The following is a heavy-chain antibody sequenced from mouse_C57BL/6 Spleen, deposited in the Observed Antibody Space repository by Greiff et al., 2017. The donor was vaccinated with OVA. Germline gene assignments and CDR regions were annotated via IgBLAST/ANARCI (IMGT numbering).Heavy chain of an antibody. CDR2: IWSDGST. CDR3: ARGRVVAPYYYAMDY. J-gene: IGHJ4*01. CDR1: GFSLTSYG. V-gene: IGHV2-6*03. D-gene: IGHD1-1*01. Sequence: VQLQESGPGLVAPSQSLSITCTVSGFSLTSYGVHWVRQPPGKGLEWLVVIWSDGSTTYNSALKSRLSISKDNSKSQVFLKMNSLQTDDTAMYYCARGRVVAPYYYAMDYWGQGTSVTVSS.